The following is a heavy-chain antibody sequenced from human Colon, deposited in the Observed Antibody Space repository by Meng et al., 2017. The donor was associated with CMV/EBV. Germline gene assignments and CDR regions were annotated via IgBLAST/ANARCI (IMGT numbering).Heavy chain of an antibody. D-gene: IGHD3-10*01. Sequence: GESLKISCAASGFSFTDYYMTWIRQAPGKGLEWVAYISTSGVTIYYADSVRGRFTISRDNAKKSLYLQMNSLRAEDTAVYYCAREHISMVRGYGMGVWGQGTTVTVSS. J-gene: IGHJ6*02. V-gene: IGHV3-11*01. CDR3: AREHISMVRGYGMGV. CDR1: GFSFTDYY. CDR2: ISTSGVTI.